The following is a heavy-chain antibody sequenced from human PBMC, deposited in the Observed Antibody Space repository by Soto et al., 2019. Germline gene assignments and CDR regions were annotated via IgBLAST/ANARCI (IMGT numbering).Heavy chain of an antibody. CDR3: ARDKAYDYVWGSYLSGYYYGMDV. D-gene: IGHD3-16*02. J-gene: IGHJ6*02. CDR1: GYTFTSYY. V-gene: IGHV1-46*01. Sequence: QVQLVQSGAEVKKPGASVKVYSKASGYTFTSYYMHWVRQAPGQGLEWMGIINPSGGSTSYAQKFQDRVTMTRDTSTSTVYMELSSLRSEDTAVYYCARDKAYDYVWGSYLSGYYYGMDVWGQRTTVTVSS. CDR2: INPSGGST.